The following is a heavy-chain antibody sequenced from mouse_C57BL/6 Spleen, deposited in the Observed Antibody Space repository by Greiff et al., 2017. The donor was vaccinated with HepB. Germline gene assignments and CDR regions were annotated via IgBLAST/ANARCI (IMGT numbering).Heavy chain of an antibody. V-gene: IGHV5-17*01. D-gene: IGHD1-1*01. CDR2: ISSGSSTI. Sequence: EVKLMESGGGLVKPGGSLKLSCAASGFTFSDYGMHWVRQAPEKGLEWVAYISSGSSTIYYADTVKGRFTISRDNAKNTLFLQMTSLRSEDTAMYYCAREFITTVVADDWGQGTTLTVSS. CDR1: GFTFSDYG. CDR3: AREFITTVVADD. J-gene: IGHJ2*01.